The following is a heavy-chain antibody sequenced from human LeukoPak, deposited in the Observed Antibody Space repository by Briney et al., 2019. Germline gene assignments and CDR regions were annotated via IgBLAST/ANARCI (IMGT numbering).Heavy chain of an antibody. CDR1: GGSISSSGYY. V-gene: IGHV4-39*01. Sequence: SETLSLTCTVSGGSISSSGYYWGWIRQPPGKGLEWIGSIYYSGSTYYNPSLKSRVTISVDTSKNQFSLKLSSVTAADTAVYYCAPQWLVPGHVFDIWGQGTMVTVSS. D-gene: IGHD6-19*01. J-gene: IGHJ3*02. CDR2: IYYSGST. CDR3: APQWLVPGHVFDI.